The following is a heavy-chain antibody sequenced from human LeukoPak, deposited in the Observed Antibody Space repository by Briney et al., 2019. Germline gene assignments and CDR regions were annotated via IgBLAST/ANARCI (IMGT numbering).Heavy chain of an antibody. CDR3: ARDQTRTDSSGWYGGYYLDY. Sequence: SETLSLTCAVYGGSFSGYCWSWIRQPPGKGLEWIGEINHSGSTNYNPSLKSRVTISVDTSKNQFSLKLSSVTAADTAVYYCARDQTRTDSSGWYGGYYLDYWGQGTLVTVSS. CDR2: INHSGST. V-gene: IGHV4-34*01. CDR1: GGSFSGYC. J-gene: IGHJ4*02. D-gene: IGHD6-19*01.